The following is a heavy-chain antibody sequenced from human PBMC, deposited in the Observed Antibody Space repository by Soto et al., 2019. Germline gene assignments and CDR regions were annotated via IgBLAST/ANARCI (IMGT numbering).Heavy chain of an antibody. V-gene: IGHV3-21*01. J-gene: IGHJ6*02. CDR2: IGSSSSYI. CDR1: GFTFSSYS. D-gene: IGHD3-10*01. Sequence: GGSLRLSCAASGFTFSSYSMNWVRQAPGKGLEWVSSIGSSSSYIYYADSVKGRFTISRDNAKNSLYLQMNSLRAEDTAVYYCARTMVRGVAAHYYGMDVWGQGTTVTVSS. CDR3: ARTMVRGVAAHYYGMDV.